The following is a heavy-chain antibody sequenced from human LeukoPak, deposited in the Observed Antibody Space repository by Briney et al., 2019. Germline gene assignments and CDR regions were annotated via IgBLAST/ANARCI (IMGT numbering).Heavy chain of an antibody. CDR1: GYTFTNYY. D-gene: IGHD4-17*01. V-gene: IGHV1-46*01. CDR2: INPAGGST. J-gene: IGHJ4*02. Sequence: GASVKVSCKASGYTFTNYYIHWVRQAPGQGLEWMGIINPAGGSTGYAQKFQGRVTMTRDTSTNTVYMELSSLRSEDTAVYYCARYNGDLTGGFDYWGQGTLVTVSS. CDR3: ARYNGDLTGGFDY.